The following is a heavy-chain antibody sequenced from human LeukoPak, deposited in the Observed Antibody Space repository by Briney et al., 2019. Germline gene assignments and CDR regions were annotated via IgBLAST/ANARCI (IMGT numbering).Heavy chain of an antibody. Sequence: ASVKVSCKASGYTFTASYMHWVRQAPGQGLEWMGWINPNSGGTKYAQNFQGRVTMTRDTSISTAYMELSRLRSDDTAVYYCASGGGRSSSAFDTCGEGNLVTVSS. CDR2: INPNSGGT. V-gene: IGHV1-2*02. D-gene: IGHD6-6*01. J-gene: IGHJ5*02. CDR3: ASGGGRSSSAFDT. CDR1: GYTFTASY.